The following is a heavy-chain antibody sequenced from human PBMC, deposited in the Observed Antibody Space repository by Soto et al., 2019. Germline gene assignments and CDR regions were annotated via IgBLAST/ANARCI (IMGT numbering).Heavy chain of an antibody. J-gene: IGHJ4*02. CDR3: ARAEYYYDSSGYCFHFDY. Sequence: SETLSLTCAVSGYSISSGYYWGWIRQPPGKGLEWIGSIYHSGNTYYNPSLKGRVSISVDTSKNQFSLQLNSVIAADTAVFYCARAEYYYDSSGYCFHFDYWGQGALVTVSS. CDR1: GYSISSGYY. CDR2: IYHSGNT. D-gene: IGHD3-22*01. V-gene: IGHV4-38-2*01.